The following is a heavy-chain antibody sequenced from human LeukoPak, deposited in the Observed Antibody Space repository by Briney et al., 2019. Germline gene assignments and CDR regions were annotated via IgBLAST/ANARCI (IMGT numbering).Heavy chain of an antibody. J-gene: IGHJ3*02. Sequence: GCSVKVSCKASGGTFSSYAISWVRQAPGQGLEWMGGIIPIFGTANYAQKFQGRVTITADESTSTAYMELSSLRSEDTAVYYCARDPDHYYDSSGYYLGAFDIWGQGTMVTVSS. V-gene: IGHV1-69*01. CDR3: ARDPDHYYDSSGYYLGAFDI. CDR1: GGTFSSYA. D-gene: IGHD3-22*01. CDR2: IIPIFGTA.